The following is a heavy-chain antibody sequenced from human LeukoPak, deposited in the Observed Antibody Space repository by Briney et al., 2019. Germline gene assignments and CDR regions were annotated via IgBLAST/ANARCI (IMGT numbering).Heavy chain of an antibody. CDR1: GFTFSSYA. CDR3: ARDGRVYSYGPAYFDY. D-gene: IGHD5-18*01. J-gene: IGHJ4*02. V-gene: IGHV3-30*04. CDR2: ISYDGSNK. Sequence: PGRSLRLSCAASGFTFSSYAMHWVRQVPGKGLEWVAVISYDGSNKYYADSVKGRFTISRDNSKNTLYLQMNSLRAEDTAVYYCARDGRVYSYGPAYFDYWGQGTLVTVSS.